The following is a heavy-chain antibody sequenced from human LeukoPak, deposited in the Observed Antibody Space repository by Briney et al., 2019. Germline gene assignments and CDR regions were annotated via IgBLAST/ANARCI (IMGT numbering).Heavy chain of an antibody. V-gene: IGHV3-48*03. D-gene: IGHD3-22*01. CDR2: ISFSGSNI. Sequence: GGSLRLSCAASGFTFSSYEMNWVRQAPGKGLEWVSYISFSGSNINYADSVKGRFTTSRDNAKNSMYVQMNSLRAENTAVYYCARGGYYDSSGYYCVGYIHHWGQGTLVTVSS. J-gene: IGHJ1*01. CDR1: GFTFSSYE. CDR3: ARGGYYDSSGYYCVGYIHH.